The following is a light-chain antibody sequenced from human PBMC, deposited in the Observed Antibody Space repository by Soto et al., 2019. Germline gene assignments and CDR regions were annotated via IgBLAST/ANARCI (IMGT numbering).Light chain of an antibody. CDR1: QSVSSN. CDR2: GAS. Sequence: DIVLTQSPATLSVSPGERATLSCRASQSVSSNLAWYQQKPGQAPRLLMYGASTRATGIPARFSGSGSGTEFTLTISSLQSEDFAVYYCQQYNNWPWTFGQGTKVDIK. J-gene: IGKJ1*01. V-gene: IGKV3-15*01. CDR3: QQYNNWPWT.